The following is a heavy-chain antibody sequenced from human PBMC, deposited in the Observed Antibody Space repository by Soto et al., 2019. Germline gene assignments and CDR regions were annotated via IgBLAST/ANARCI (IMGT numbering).Heavy chain of an antibody. CDR1: GYIFTTYS. Sequence: SSVKVSCKASGYIFTTYSIAWVRQAPGQGLEWMGWISAYNGNTNYAQKFQGRVTMTTDTSTNTAYMELRSLRSDDTAVYFCAREDFGVHASWFDPWGQGTLVTVSS. V-gene: IGHV1-18*01. J-gene: IGHJ5*02. CDR3: AREDFGVHASWFDP. D-gene: IGHD2-2*01. CDR2: ISAYNGNT.